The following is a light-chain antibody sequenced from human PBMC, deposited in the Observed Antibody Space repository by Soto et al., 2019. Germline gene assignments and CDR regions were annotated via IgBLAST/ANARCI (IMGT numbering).Light chain of an antibody. CDR3: CSYAGSYTYV. Sequence: QSVLTQPASVSGSPGQSITISCTGTSSDVGGYNYVSWYQQHPGKAPKLMIYDVSKRPSGVPDRFSGSKSGNTASLTISGLQAEYEADYYCCSYAGSYTYVFGTGTKVTVL. J-gene: IGLJ1*01. CDR2: DVS. V-gene: IGLV2-11*01. CDR1: SSDVGGYNY.